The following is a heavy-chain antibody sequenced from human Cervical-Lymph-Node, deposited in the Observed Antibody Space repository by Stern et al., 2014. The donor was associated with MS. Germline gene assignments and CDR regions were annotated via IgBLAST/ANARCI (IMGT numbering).Heavy chain of an antibody. V-gene: IGHV5-51*01. Sequence: EVQLVESGAEVKKPGDSLKISCKASRDSFTHYWIGWVRQMPGKGLEWMGIIFPGDSDTKSSPSFEGQVSFSVDRSPSTASLQWSSLKASDTAIYYCARHHGHSPTPFDSWGQGTRVTVSS. CDR3: ARHHGHSPTPFDS. D-gene: IGHD5-24*01. J-gene: IGHJ4*02. CDR2: IFPGDSDT. CDR1: RDSFTHYW.